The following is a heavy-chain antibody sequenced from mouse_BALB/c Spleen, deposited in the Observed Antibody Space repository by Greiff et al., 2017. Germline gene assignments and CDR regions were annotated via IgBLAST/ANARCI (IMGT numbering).Heavy chain of an antibody. CDR1: GFEFSRYW. CDR3: ARPGTFYYYGSSYDY. CDR2: INPDSSTI. J-gene: IGHJ2*01. Sequence: EVKLLESGGGLVQPGGSLKLSCAASGFEFSRYWMRWVRQAPGKGLEWIGEINPDSSTINYTPSLKDKSIISRDNAKNTLYLQMSKVRSEDTALYDCARPGTFYYYGSSYDYWGQGTTLTVSS. D-gene: IGHD1-1*01. V-gene: IGHV4-1*02.